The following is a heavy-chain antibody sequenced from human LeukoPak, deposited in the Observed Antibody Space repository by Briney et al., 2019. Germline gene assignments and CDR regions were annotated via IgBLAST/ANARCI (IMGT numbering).Heavy chain of an antibody. Sequence: GGSLRLSCAASGFTFDTYAMHWVWQAPGKGLEWVSGISWDSGGTGYADSVKGRFTISRDNAKNSLYLQMNSLRAEDTAVYYCVRGGVDYWGQGTLVTVSS. J-gene: IGHJ4*02. CDR2: ISWDSGGT. V-gene: IGHV3-9*01. D-gene: IGHD3-16*01. CDR3: VRGGVDY. CDR1: GFTFDTYA.